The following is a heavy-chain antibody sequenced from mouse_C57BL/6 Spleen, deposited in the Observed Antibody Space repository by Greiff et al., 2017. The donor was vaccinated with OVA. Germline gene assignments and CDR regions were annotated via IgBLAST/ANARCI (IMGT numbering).Heavy chain of an antibody. CDR1: GFTFSSYA. J-gene: IGHJ1*03. Sequence: EVMLVESGGGLVKPGGSLKLSCAASGFTFSSYAMSWVRQTPEKRLEWVATISDGGSYTYYPDNVKGRFTISRDNAKNNLYLQMSHLKSEDTAMYYCARDLGRLPWYFDVWGTWTTVTVSS. CDR3: ARDLGRLPWYFDV. D-gene: IGHD2-2*01. CDR2: ISDGGSYT. V-gene: IGHV5-4*01.